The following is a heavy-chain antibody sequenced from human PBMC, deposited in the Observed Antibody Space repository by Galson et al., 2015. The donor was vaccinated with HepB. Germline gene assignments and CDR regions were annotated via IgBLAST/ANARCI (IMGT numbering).Heavy chain of an antibody. J-gene: IGHJ5*02. CDR1: GGSLSSYH. D-gene: IGHD2-2*01. CDR3: ARLRIVAVPLATAFDP. CDR2: VNDSGST. V-gene: IGHV4-34*01. Sequence: ETLSLTCAVYGGSLSSYHWGWIRQPPGKGLEWIGEVNDSGSTNYNPSLKSRIAISVDTSKQHFSLRLSSVTAADTAVYYCARLRIVAVPLATAFDPWGPGIQVTVSS.